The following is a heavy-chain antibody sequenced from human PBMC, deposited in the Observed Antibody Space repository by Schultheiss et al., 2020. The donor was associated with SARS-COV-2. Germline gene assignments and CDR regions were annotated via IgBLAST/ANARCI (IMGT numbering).Heavy chain of an antibody. CDR2: ISSSGSYI. D-gene: IGHD3-9*01. J-gene: IGHJ4*02. Sequence: GGSLRLSCAASGFTFGSYSINWVRQAPGKGLEWVSSISSSGSYIYYADSMKGRFTISRDNAKNSLYLQMHTLRAEDTAVYYCARDDILTGYNSDSWGQGTLVTVSS. CDR3: ARDDILTGYNSDS. CDR1: GFTFGSYS. V-gene: IGHV3-21*01.